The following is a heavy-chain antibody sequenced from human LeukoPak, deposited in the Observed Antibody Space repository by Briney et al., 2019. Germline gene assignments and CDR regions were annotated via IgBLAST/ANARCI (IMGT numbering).Heavy chain of an antibody. D-gene: IGHD5-18*01. V-gene: IGHV5-51*01. CDR1: GYSFTTYW. CDR3: ARPESGYSYGYYAY. CDR2: IYPADPTA. J-gene: IGHJ4*02. Sequence: GESLKISCKASGYSFTTYWIGWVRQVPGKGLEWVGIIYPADPTAKYSPSFQGQVTISVDKSISTAYLQWSRLEASDTAVFYCARPESGYSYGYYAYWGQGALVTVSS.